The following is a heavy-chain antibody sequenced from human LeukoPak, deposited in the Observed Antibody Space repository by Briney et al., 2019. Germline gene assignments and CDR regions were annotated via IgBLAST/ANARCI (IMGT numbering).Heavy chain of an antibody. J-gene: IGHJ4*02. CDR1: GAPITSYY. D-gene: IGHD3-22*01. V-gene: IGHV4-59*08. CDR2: IYYSGST. CDR3: ARLKHYYDTSGHALFDY. Sequence: PSETLSLTCTVSGAPITSYYWSWIRQPPGRGLEYIGYIYYSGSTNYNPSLKSRVTISVDTYKNQLSMKLSSVTAADTAVYYCARLKHYYDTSGHALFDYWGQGTLVTVSS.